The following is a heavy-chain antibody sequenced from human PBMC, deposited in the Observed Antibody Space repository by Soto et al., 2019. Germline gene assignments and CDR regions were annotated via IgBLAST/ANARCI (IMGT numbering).Heavy chain of an antibody. D-gene: IGHD3-22*01. J-gene: IGHJ4*02. Sequence: QLLESGPGLVKPSETLSLTCTVSGGSISSSSYYWGWIRQPPGKGLEWIGSIYYSGSTYYNPSLKSRVTISVDTSKNQFSLKLSSVTAADTAVYYCARVTYYYDSSGYSPQYYFDYWGQGTLVTVSS. V-gene: IGHV4-39*01. CDR2: IYYSGST. CDR3: ARVTYYYDSSGYSPQYYFDY. CDR1: GGSISSSSYY.